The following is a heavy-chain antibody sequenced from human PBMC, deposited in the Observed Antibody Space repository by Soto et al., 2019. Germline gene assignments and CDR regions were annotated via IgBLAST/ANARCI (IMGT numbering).Heavy chain of an antibody. CDR3: ARADYGGHFDY. Sequence: NPSETLSLTCTVSGGSISSYYWSWIRQPPGKGLEWIGYIYYSGSTNYNPSLKSRVTISVDTSKNQFSLKLSSVTAADTAVYYCARADYGGHFDYWGQGTLVTVSS. CDR2: IYYSGST. CDR1: GGSISSYY. V-gene: IGHV4-59*01. D-gene: IGHD4-17*01. J-gene: IGHJ4*02.